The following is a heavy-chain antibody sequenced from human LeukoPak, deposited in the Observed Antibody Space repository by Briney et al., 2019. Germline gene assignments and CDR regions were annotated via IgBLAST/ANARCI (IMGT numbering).Heavy chain of an antibody. D-gene: IGHD2-15*01. J-gene: IGHJ6*02. CDR2: VSSSGSTI. CDR3: ARDLAPSYYGMDV. CDR1: GFTFSSYE. V-gene: IGHV3-48*03. Sequence: GGSLRLSCAASGFTFSSYEMNWVRQAPGKGLEWVSYVSSSGSTIYYADSVKGRFTISRDNAKNSLYLQMNSLRAEDTAVYYCARDLAPSYYGMDVWGQGTTVTVSS.